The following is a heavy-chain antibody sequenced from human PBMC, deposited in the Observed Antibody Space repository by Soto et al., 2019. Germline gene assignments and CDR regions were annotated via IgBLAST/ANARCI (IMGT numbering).Heavy chain of an antibody. CDR2: ISAYNGNT. J-gene: IGHJ5*02. V-gene: IGHV1-18*04. CDR1: GYTFTSYG. CDR3: ARPSPQYWQCWFDP. D-gene: IGHD2-8*02. Sequence: GASVKVSCKASGYTFTSYGISWVRQAPGQGLEWMGWISAYNGNTNYAQKLQGRVTMTTDTSTSTAYMELRSLRSDDTAVYYCARPSPQYWQCWFDPWGQGTLVTVSS.